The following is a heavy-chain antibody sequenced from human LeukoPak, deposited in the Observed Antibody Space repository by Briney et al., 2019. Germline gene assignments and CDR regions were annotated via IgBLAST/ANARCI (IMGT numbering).Heavy chain of an antibody. CDR3: ARDGRNWKFDY. Sequence: GGSLRLSCAASGFTFSSYTMNWVRQAPGKGLEWVSSITRSSSYVYYADSVKGRFTISRDKAKDSLFLQMNSLRAEDTAVYFCARDGRNWKFDYWGQGALVTVSS. D-gene: IGHD1-1*01. J-gene: IGHJ4*02. CDR1: GFTFSSYT. V-gene: IGHV3-21*01. CDR2: ITRSSSYV.